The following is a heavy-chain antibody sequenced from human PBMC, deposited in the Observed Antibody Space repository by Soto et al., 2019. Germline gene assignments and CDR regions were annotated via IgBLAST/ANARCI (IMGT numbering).Heavy chain of an antibody. J-gene: IGHJ4*01. CDR3: XREVNYGFISGEYPFYKLFHP. Sequence: SETLSLTCPFSGGSVSSGSYYWSWIRQPPGKGLEWIGYIYYSGSTNYNPSLKSRVTISVDTSKNQFSLKLSSVTAADPAVYYXXREVNYGFISGEYPFYKLFHPRGDVTLVT. CDR1: GGSVSSGSYY. V-gene: IGHV4-61*01. CDR2: IYYSGST. D-gene: IGHD3-3*01.